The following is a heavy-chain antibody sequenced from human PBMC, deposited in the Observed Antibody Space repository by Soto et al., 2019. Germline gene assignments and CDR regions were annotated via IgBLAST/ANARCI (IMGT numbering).Heavy chain of an antibody. V-gene: IGHV4-39*01. Sequence: SETLSLTCTVSGGSISSELSQGAWIRQHPGKGLEWIGSIYYSGNTYYNPSLKSRVTISVDTSKNQFSLKLSSVTAAVTAVYYCASVGIVVDTFDYWGQGTLVTVSS. CDR2: IYYSGNT. CDR3: ASVGIVVDTFDY. CDR1: GGSISSELSQ. J-gene: IGHJ4*02. D-gene: IGHD6-19*01.